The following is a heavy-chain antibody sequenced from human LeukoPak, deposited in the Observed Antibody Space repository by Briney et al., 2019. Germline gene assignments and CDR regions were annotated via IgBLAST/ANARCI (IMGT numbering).Heavy chain of an antibody. CDR2: IYYSGST. V-gene: IGHV4-59*01. J-gene: IGHJ3*02. CDR3: ARGQSYCGGDCYSYAFDI. CDR1: GGSISSYY. D-gene: IGHD2-21*02. Sequence: PSETLSLTCTVSGGSISSYYWSWIRQPPGKGLEWIGYIYYSGSTNYNPSLKSRVTISVDTSKNQFSLKLSSVTAADTAVYYCARGQSYCGGDCYSYAFDIWGQGTMATVSS.